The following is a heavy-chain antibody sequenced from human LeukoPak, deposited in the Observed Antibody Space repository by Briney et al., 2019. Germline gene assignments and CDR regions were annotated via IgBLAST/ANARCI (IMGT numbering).Heavy chain of an antibody. CDR1: GYTFTDYG. CDR2: INGYNGYT. Sequence: ASVKVSCKASGYTFTDYGVNWVRQAPGQGLEWVGWINGYNGYTNYAQKVQGRVTMTTDTSMSTAYMELRRLRSDDTAMYYCARTTGIGVAGTPIAPFGYCGQRTLVTVSS. CDR3: ARTTGIGVAGTPIAPFGY. D-gene: IGHD6-13*01. V-gene: IGHV1-18*01. J-gene: IGHJ4*01.